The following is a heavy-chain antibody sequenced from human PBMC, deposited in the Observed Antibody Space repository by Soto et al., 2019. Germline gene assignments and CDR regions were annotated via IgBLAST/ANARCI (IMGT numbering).Heavy chain of an antibody. CDR2: IYYSGST. D-gene: IGHD2-2*01. J-gene: IGHJ3*02. Sequence: QVQLQESGPGLVKPSQTLSLTCTVSGGSISSGGYYWSWIRQHPGKGLEWIGYIYYSGSTYYNPSLKSRITISVDTSKNQFSLKLSSGTAADTAVYYCAREYCSSTSCELFDIWGQGTMVTVSS. CDR3: AREYCSSTSCELFDI. V-gene: IGHV4-31*03. CDR1: GGSISSGGYY.